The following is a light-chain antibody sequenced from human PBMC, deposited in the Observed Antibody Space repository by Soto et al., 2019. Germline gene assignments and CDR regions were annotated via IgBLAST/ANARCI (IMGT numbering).Light chain of an antibody. CDR1: QSVSSSY. CDR3: QQYGTSPPLIT. V-gene: IGKV3-20*01. J-gene: IGKJ5*01. CDR2: GAS. Sequence: EIVLTQSPGTLSLSPGERATLSCRASQSVSSSYLAWYQQKPGQAPRLLIYGASSRATGIPDRFSGSGSGTDFTLTISRLEPEDFAVYNCQQYGTSPPLITFGQGTRLEIK.